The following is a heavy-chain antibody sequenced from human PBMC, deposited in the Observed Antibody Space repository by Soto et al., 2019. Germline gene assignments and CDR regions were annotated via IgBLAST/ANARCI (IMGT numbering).Heavy chain of an antibody. D-gene: IGHD6-19*01. V-gene: IGHV3-11*05. CDR2: SSSSSGYT. CDR1: GFTLSDYY. CDR3: ARGASGGGGWSYYNYYGMDV. J-gene: IGHJ6*04. Sequence: QVQLVESGGGLVKPGGSLRLSCAASGFTLSDYYMSWIRQAPGKGLEWVSYSSSSSGYTDYADSVKGRFTISRDNAKNSLYLQMKSLRPENTAVYFCARGASGGGGWSYYNYYGMDVWGEGTTVTVSS.